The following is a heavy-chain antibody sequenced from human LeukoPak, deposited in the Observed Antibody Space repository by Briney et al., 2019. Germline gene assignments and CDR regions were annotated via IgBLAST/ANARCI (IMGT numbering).Heavy chain of an antibody. Sequence: GGSLRLSCAAPGFTFSSYAMRWVRQAPGKGLEWVAVISYDGSNKYYADSVKGRFTISRDNSKSTLYLQMNSLRAEDTAVYYCAKRIVGAPYAFDIWGQGTMVTVSS. D-gene: IGHD1-26*01. CDR1: GFTFSSYA. V-gene: IGHV3-30*04. J-gene: IGHJ3*02. CDR2: ISYDGSNK. CDR3: AKRIVGAPYAFDI.